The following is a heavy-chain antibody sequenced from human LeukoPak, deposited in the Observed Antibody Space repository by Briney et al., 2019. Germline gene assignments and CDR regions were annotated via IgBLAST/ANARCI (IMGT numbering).Heavy chain of an antibody. J-gene: IGHJ4*02. CDR2: IYHSGST. CDR3: ARRSGGWYYDY. V-gene: IGHV4-59*07. D-gene: IGHD6-19*01. CDR1: GGSISSYS. Sequence: PSDTLSLTCTVSGGSISSYSWSWIRQSPGKGLEWIGYIYHSGSTNYNPSLKSRVTISIATSKNQFSLKLSSVTAADTAAYYCARRSGGWYYDYWGQGTLVTVSS.